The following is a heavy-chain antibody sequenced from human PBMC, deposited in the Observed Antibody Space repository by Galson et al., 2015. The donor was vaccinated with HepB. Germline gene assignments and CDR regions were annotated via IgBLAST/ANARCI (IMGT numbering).Heavy chain of an antibody. D-gene: IGHD3-10*01. J-gene: IGHJ2*01. CDR3: ARDPPGGSGSYPYWYFDL. CDR1: GYTFISYG. Sequence: SVKVSCKASGYTFISYGISWVRQAPGQGLEWMGWISGYNGDTKYAQKFQGRVSMTTDTSTSTAYMELRSLRSDDTAVYYCARDPPGGSGSYPYWYFDLWGRGTLVTVSS. V-gene: IGHV1-18*01. CDR2: ISGYNGDT.